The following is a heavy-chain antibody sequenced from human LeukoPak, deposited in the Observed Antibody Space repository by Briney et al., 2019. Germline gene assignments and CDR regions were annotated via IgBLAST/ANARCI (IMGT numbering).Heavy chain of an antibody. CDR2: IIPILGIA. D-gene: IGHD3-3*01. J-gene: IGHJ4*02. Sequence: GASVKVSCKASGGTFSSYAISWVRQAPGQGLEWMGRIIPILGIANYAQKFQGRVTITADKSTSTAYMELSSLRSEDTAVYYCAKGRFWSGYYTVDATPFDYWGQGTLVTVSS. CDR1: GGTFSSYA. V-gene: IGHV1-69*04. CDR3: AKGRFWSGYYTVDATPFDY.